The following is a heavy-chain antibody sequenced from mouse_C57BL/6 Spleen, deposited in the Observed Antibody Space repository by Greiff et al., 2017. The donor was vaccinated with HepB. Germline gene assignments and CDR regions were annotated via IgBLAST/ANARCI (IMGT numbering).Heavy chain of an antibody. Sequence: EVMLVESGPELVKPGASVKISCKASGYSFTGYYMNWVKQSPEKSLEWIGEINPSTGGTTYNQKFKAKATLTVDKSSSTAYMQLKSLTSEDSAVYYCARGGVVSFDYWGQGTTLTVSS. CDR3: ARGGVVSFDY. D-gene: IGHD6-2*01. CDR2: INPSTGGT. CDR1: GYSFTGYY. J-gene: IGHJ2*01. V-gene: IGHV1-42*01.